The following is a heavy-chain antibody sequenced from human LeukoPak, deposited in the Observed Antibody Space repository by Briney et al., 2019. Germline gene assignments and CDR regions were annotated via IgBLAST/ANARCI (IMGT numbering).Heavy chain of an antibody. Sequence: SVKVSCKASGGTFSSYAISWVRQAPGQGLEWMGGIIPIFGTANYAQKFQGRVTITADESTSTAYMELSSLRSEDTAVYYCAREGGYCTNGVCQYYFDYWGQGTLVTVSS. D-gene: IGHD2-8*01. J-gene: IGHJ4*02. CDR2: IIPIFGTA. CDR3: AREGGYCTNGVCQYYFDY. V-gene: IGHV1-69*13. CDR1: GGTFSSYA.